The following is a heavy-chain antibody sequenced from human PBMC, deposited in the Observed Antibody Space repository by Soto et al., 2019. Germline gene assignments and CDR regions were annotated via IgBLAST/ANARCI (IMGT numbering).Heavy chain of an antibody. CDR2: ISGSGGST. CDR1: GFTFSSYA. Sequence: GGSLRLSCAASGFTFSSYAMSWVRQAPGKGLEWVSAISGSGGSTYYADSVKGRFTISRDNSKNTLYLQMNSLRAEDTAVYYCAANIDIVVVPAAMGGDYYYYYGMDVWGQGTTVTVSS. J-gene: IGHJ6*02. CDR3: AANIDIVVVPAAMGGDYYYYYGMDV. D-gene: IGHD2-2*01. V-gene: IGHV3-23*01.